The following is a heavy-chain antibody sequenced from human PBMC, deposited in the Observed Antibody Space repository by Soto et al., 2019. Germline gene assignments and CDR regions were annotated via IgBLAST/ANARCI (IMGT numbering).Heavy chain of an antibody. CDR2: IYYSGST. CDR3: ARGIYCSSTSCYSGFQH. CDR1: GGSISSGGYY. V-gene: IGHV4-61*08. Sequence: SETLSLTCTVSGGSISSGGYYWSWIRQPPGKGLEWIGYIYYSGSTNYNPSLKSRVTISVDTSKNQFSLKLSSVTAADTAVYYCARGIYCSSTSCYSGFQHWGQGTLVTVSS. D-gene: IGHD2-2*01. J-gene: IGHJ1*01.